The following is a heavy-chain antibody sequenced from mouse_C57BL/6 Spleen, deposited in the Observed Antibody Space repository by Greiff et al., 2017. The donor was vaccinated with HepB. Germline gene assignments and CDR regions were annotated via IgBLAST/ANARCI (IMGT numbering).Heavy chain of an antibody. CDR1: GYAFSSSW. Sequence: QVQLKESGPELVKPGASVKISCKASGYAFSSSWMNWVKQRPGKGLEWIGRIYPGDGDTNYNGKFKGKATLTADKSSSTAYMQLSSLTSEDSAVYFCARTTHFDVWGTGTTVTVSS. V-gene: IGHV1-82*01. CDR3: ARTTHFDV. CDR2: IYPGDGDT. J-gene: IGHJ1*03.